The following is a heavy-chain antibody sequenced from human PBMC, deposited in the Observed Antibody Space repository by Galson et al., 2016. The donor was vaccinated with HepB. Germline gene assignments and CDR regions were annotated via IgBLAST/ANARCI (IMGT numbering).Heavy chain of an antibody. CDR3: ARSYCSGGSCYSHFDY. Sequence: SETLSLTCTVSGGSISTGNFNWAWIRQTPGKGLEWIGEINHSRSTKQLNPSLKSRVTISVDTSKNQFSLKLSSVTAADTAVYYCARSYCSGGSCYSHFDYWGQGTLVTVSS. CDR2: INHSRST. CDR1: GGSISTGNFN. V-gene: IGHV4-39*01. J-gene: IGHJ4*02. D-gene: IGHD2-15*01.